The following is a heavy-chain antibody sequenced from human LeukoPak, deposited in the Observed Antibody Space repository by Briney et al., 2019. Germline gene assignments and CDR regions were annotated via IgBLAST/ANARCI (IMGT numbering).Heavy chain of an antibody. J-gene: IGHJ4*02. CDR2: IWYDGSNK. CDR3: ARDLDYYGSGSSPPLCY. D-gene: IGHD3-10*01. V-gene: IGHV3-33*01. Sequence: GRSLRLSCAASGFTFSSYGMHWVRQAPGKGLEWVAVIWYDGSNKYYADSVKGRFTISRDNSKNTLYLQMNSLRAEDTAVYYCARDLDYYGSGSSPPLCYWGQGTLVTVSP. CDR1: GFTFSSYG.